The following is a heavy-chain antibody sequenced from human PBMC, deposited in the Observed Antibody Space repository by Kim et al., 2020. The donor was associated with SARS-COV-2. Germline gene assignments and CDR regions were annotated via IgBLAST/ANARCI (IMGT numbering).Heavy chain of an antibody. D-gene: IGHD3-22*01. V-gene: IGHV3-33*01. CDR3: VRDQGVPDDSSGPDYFDY. CDR2: IWYDGSNK. Sequence: GGSLRLSCAASGFTFSSYGMHWVRQAPGKGLEWVAVIWYDGSNKYYADSVKGRFTISRDNSKNTLYLQMNSLRAEDTAVYYCVRDQGVPDDSSGPDYFDYWGQGTLVTVSS. CDR1: GFTFSSYG. J-gene: IGHJ4*02.